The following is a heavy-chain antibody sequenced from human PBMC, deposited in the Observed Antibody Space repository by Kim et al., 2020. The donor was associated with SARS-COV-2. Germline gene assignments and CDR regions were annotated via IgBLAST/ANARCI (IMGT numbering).Heavy chain of an antibody. V-gene: IGHV3-23*01. D-gene: IGHD3-22*01. Sequence: YSVKGRFNIARDNSKNTLYLEMNSLRAEDTAVYYCAKDLKDSSGYYLDYWGQGTLVTVSS. J-gene: IGHJ4*02. CDR3: AKDLKDSSGYYLDY.